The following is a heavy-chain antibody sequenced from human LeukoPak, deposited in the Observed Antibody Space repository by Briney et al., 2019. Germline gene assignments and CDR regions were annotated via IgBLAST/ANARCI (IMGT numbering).Heavy chain of an antibody. CDR1: GRSFSGYY. CDR2: INHSGIT. V-gene: IGHV4-34*01. Sequence: WESLSLTCAVYGRSFSGYYCSWIRHPPGKGLEWIGEINHSGITNYNPSLKRRVTISVDTSKNQFSLKLSSVTAADTAVDYYARVISAFDYWGQGTLVTVSS. CDR3: ARVISAFDY. J-gene: IGHJ4*02.